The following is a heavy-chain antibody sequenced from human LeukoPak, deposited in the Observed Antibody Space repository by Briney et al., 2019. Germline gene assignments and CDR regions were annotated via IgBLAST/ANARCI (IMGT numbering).Heavy chain of an antibody. CDR1: GFTFSDYY. J-gene: IGHJ4*02. CDR3: ARGNWGPDY. CDR2: IDGSGRTI. D-gene: IGHD7-27*01. V-gene: IGHV3-11*04. Sequence: PGGSLRLSCAASGFTFSDYYMSWMRQAPGKGLEWVAHIDGSGRTIYYIDSVKGRFTISRDNARNSLSLQMISLGAEDTAVYYCARGNWGPDYWGQGTLVTVSS.